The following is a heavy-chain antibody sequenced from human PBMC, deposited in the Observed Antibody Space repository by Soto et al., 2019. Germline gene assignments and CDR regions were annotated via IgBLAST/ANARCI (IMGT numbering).Heavy chain of an antibody. CDR3: ARERSIAAAGSLDYYYMDV. CDR1: GGSISSGGYY. D-gene: IGHD6-13*01. Sequence: QVQLQESGPGLVKPSQTLSLTCTVSGGSISSGGYYWSWIRQHPGKGLEWIGYIYYSGSTYYNPSLKSRVTISVDTSKNQFSLKLSSVTAADTAVYYCARERSIAAAGSLDYYYMDVWGKGTTVTVSS. CDR2: IYYSGST. V-gene: IGHV4-31*03. J-gene: IGHJ6*03.